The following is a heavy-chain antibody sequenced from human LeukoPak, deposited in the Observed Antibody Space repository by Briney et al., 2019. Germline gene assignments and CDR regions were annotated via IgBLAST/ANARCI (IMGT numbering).Heavy chain of an antibody. CDR2: IYSGGST. J-gene: IGHJ4*02. D-gene: IGHD5-24*01. CDR1: GFTFSSPT. V-gene: IGHV3-53*01. Sequence: GGSLRLSCAASGFTFSSPTMSWVRQAPGKGLEWVSVIYSGGSTYYADSVKGRFTISRDNSKNTLYLQMNSLRAEDTAVYYCARDGHKDPLEMATTYYFDYWGQGTLVTVSS. CDR3: ARDGHKDPLEMATTYYFDY.